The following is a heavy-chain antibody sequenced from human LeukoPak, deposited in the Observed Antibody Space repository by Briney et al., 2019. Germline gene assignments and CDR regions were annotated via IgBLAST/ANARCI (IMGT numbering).Heavy chain of an antibody. Sequence: SETLSLTCTVSGGSISSYYWSWIRQPAGKGLERIGRIYTSGSTNYNPSLKSRVTMSVDTSKNQFSLKLSSVTAADTAVYYCAREAYYDFWSGYLTPYYFDYWGQGTLVTVSS. CDR2: IYTSGST. D-gene: IGHD3-3*01. CDR1: GGSISSYY. J-gene: IGHJ4*02. V-gene: IGHV4-4*07. CDR3: AREAYYDFWSGYLTPYYFDY.